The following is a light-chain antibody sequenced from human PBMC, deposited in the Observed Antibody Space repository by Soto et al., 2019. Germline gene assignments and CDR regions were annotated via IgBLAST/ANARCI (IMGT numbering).Light chain of an antibody. CDR2: EGT. Sequence: QSALTQPASVSGSPGQSITISCTGTSSDVGSHNLVSWYQQHPGKAPKLMVYEGTKRPSGVSNRFSGSKSGNTASLTISGLQAEDEADHYCCSYAGSSTFVVFGGGTKLTVL. V-gene: IGLV2-23*03. CDR1: SSDVGSHNL. J-gene: IGLJ2*01. CDR3: CSYAGSSTFVV.